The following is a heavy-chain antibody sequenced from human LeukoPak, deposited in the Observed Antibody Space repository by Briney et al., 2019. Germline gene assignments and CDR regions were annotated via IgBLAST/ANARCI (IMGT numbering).Heavy chain of an antibody. Sequence: ASVKVSCKASGGTFSSYTISWVQQAPGQGLEWMGRIIPILGIANYAQKFQGRVTITADKSTSTACMELSSLRSEDTAVYYCARGDNLPFDPWGQGTLVTVSS. CDR3: ARGDNLPFDP. D-gene: IGHD1-14*01. J-gene: IGHJ5*02. V-gene: IGHV1-69*02. CDR1: GGTFSSYT. CDR2: IIPILGIA.